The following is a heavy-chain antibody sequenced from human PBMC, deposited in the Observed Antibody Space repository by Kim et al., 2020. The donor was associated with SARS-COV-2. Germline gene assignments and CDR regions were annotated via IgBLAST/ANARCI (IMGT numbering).Heavy chain of an antibody. D-gene: IGHD3-3*01. V-gene: IGHV4-39*01. CDR2: IYYSGST. J-gene: IGHJ5*02. Sequence: SETLSLTCTVSGGSISSSSYYWGWIRQPPGKGLEWIESIYYSGSTYYNPSLKSRVTISVDTSKNQFSLKLSSVTAADTAVYYCARLQLRRITIVGVVEKGNCFDPWGQGTLVTVSS. CDR1: GGSISSSSYY. CDR3: ARLQLRRITIVGVVEKGNCFDP.